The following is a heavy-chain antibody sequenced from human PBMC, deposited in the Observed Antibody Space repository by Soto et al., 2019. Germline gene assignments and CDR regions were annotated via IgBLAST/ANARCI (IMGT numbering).Heavy chain of an antibody. CDR1: GDSISSVDHY. D-gene: IGHD5-12*01. V-gene: IGHV4-30-4*01. Sequence: QVQLQESGPGLVRPSQTLSLTCTVSGDSISSVDHYWSWIRQPPGQGVEWMGYIYHSGSTHYNPSLNSRLTITRDTSTNTFSLNLTTVTAADTAVYFCARLRWETESNGCDSWGQGAMVTVSS. J-gene: IGHJ5*01. CDR2: IYHSGST. CDR3: ARLRWETESNGCDS.